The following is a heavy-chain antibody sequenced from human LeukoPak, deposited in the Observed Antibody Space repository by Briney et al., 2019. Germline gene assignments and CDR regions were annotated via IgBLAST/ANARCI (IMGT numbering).Heavy chain of an antibody. V-gene: IGHV3-7*01. Sequence: PGGSLRLSCTPSGFRLSKFWMSWVRQAPGKGREWLANIRYDGGSKYYLDSMRGRLTISRDNAQNSVYLQVNSLRVEDTAVYYCARDPLTLYNYYMDVWGKGTTVTVSS. CDR2: IRYDGGSK. J-gene: IGHJ6*03. CDR1: GFRLSKFW. CDR3: ARDPLTLYNYYMDV. D-gene: IGHD3-9*01.